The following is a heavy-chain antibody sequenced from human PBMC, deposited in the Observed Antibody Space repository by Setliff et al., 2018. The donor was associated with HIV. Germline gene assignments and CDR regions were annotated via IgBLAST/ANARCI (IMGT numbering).Heavy chain of an antibody. V-gene: IGHV3-23*01. J-gene: IGHJ4*02. Sequence: GGSLRLSCAASGFTFSSYSMNWVRQAPGKGLEWVSAISGRGGSTFYADSVKGRFTISRDNSKNTLYLQMNSLRAEDTAVYYCAKDWSGYRPTHAFEYWGQGTLVTVSS. CDR3: AKDWSGYRPTHAFEY. D-gene: IGHD3-3*01. CDR1: GFTFSSYS. CDR2: ISGRGGST.